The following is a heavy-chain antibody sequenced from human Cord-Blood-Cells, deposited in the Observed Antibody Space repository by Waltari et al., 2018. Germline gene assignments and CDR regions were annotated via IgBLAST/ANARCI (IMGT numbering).Heavy chain of an antibody. CDR2: INHNGST. V-gene: IGHV4-34*01. D-gene: IGHD3-10*01. J-gene: IGHJ4*02. CDR1: VGSFSGYY. Sequence: QVQLQQWGAGLLQPSGTLSRTCAAHVGSFSGYYWSWIRVPPGTGLEWIGEINHNGSTNYNPALKSRVTISVDTSKNQFSLKLSSVTAADTAVYYCARGGSDYYGSGSYLHFDYWGQGTLVTVSS. CDR3: ARGGSDYYGSGSYLHFDY.